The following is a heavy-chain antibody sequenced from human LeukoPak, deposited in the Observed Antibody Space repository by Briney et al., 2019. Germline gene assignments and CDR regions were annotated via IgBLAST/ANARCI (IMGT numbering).Heavy chain of an antibody. CDR3: AREGRTTVTTTSN. V-gene: IGHV4-39*07. D-gene: IGHD4-17*01. CDR1: GGSISSSSYY. Sequence: SETLSLTCTVSGGSISSSSYYWGWIRQPPGKGLEWIGSIYYGGSTYYNPSLKSRVTISVDTSKNQFSLHLNSVTAADTAVYYCAREGRTTVTTTSNWGQGTLVTVSS. CDR2: IYYGGST. J-gene: IGHJ4*02.